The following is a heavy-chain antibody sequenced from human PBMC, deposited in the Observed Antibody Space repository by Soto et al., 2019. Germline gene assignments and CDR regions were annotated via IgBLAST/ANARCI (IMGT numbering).Heavy chain of an antibody. CDR3: ATDWYQTIDH. Sequence: PGGSLRLSCAASGIDFRNTWIHWVRQVPGKGLVWVSRINSDGTSIIYADFVKGRFTFSRDNAKNTVYLQMSSLRVEDTAVYYCATDWYQTIDHWGQGTPVTVSS. J-gene: IGHJ5*02. V-gene: IGHV3-74*01. CDR1: GIDFRNTW. CDR2: INSDGTSI. D-gene: IGHD1-1*01.